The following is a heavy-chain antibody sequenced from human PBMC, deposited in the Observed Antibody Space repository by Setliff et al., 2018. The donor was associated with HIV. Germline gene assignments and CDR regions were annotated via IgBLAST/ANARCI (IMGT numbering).Heavy chain of an antibody. CDR2: IYYSGST. CDR1: GGSIKSSSDH. J-gene: IGHJ4*02. V-gene: IGHV4-39*01. CDR3: ARHSGLGGYYSPFDY. D-gene: IGHD3-22*01. Sequence: SETLSLTCTVSGGSIKSSSDHWGWIRQPPGKGLEWIGTIYYSGSTYYNPSLKSRVTISVDTSKNQFSLKLSSVTAADTTVYYCARHSGLGGYYSPFDYWGPGTLVTVS.